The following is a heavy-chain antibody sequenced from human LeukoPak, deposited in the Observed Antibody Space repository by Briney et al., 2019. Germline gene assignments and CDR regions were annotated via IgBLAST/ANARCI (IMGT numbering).Heavy chain of an antibody. CDR3: AKEGRYFDWLSRYYFDY. V-gene: IGHV3-30*02. D-gene: IGHD3-9*01. Sequence: GGSLRLSCAASGFTFSSYGMHWVRQAPGKWLEWVAFIRYDGSNKYYADSVKGRFTISRDNSKNTLYLQMNSLRAEDTAVYYCAKEGRYFDWLSRYYFDYWGQGTLVTVSS. CDR1: GFTFSSYG. CDR2: IRYDGSNK. J-gene: IGHJ4*02.